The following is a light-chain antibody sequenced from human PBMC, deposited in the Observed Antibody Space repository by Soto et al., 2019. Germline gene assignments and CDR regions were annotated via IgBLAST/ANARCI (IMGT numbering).Light chain of an antibody. V-gene: IGLV2-18*02. Sequence: QSALTQPPSVSGSPGQSVTLSCTVTSSDVGDYEHVSWYQQAPGTAPKLIIFDVTNRPSGVPDRFSGSKSGNTPSLTIFGLQAEDEADYYCSSYSGSTAFYVFGTGTKLTVL. J-gene: IGLJ1*01. CDR2: DVT. CDR3: SSYSGSTAFYV. CDR1: SSDVGDYEH.